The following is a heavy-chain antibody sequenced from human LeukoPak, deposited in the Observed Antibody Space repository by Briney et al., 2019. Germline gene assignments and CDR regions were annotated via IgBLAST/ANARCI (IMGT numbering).Heavy chain of an antibody. D-gene: IGHD6-19*01. Sequence: ASVKVSCKASGYTFTSYGIIWVRQAPGQGLEWMGWVSTYNGNTNYAQKFQGRVTMTTDTSTTTAYMELRSLRSDDTAMYYCAKGITVGGDHDVFDIWGQGTMVTVSS. CDR2: VSTYNGNT. CDR3: AKGITVGGDHDVFDI. J-gene: IGHJ3*02. CDR1: GYTFTSYG. V-gene: IGHV1-18*01.